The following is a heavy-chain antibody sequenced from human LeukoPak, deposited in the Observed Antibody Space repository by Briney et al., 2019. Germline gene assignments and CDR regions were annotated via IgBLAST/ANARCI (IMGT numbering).Heavy chain of an antibody. V-gene: IGHV3-48*03. CDR2: ITTSSDDT. D-gene: IGHD6-13*01. Sequence: GGSLRLSCAASGFTFSSHDMDWVRQAPGKGLEWISHITTSSDDTHYADSVKGRFIISRDNVKDSLYLQMNSLRAEDTAVYYCVRDMTARSWHAFDSWGRGTLVTVST. CDR3: VRDMTARSWHAFDS. J-gene: IGHJ4*02. CDR1: GFTFSSHD.